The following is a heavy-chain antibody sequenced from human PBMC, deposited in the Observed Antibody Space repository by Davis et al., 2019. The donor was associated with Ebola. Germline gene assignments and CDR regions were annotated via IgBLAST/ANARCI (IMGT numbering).Heavy chain of an antibody. V-gene: IGHV3-23*01. D-gene: IGHD3-3*01. J-gene: IGHJ6*04. CDR2: FGTGGDT. Sequence: GGSLRLSCDTSGFIFRTYVMSWVRQAPGKGLEWVSTFGTGGDTYYAESVKGRFAMSRDNAKNPLYLQMNSLRAEDTAVYYCARSGLSFGVVKYHYGMDVWGKGTTVTVSS. CDR3: ARSGLSFGVVKYHYGMDV. CDR1: GFIFRTYV.